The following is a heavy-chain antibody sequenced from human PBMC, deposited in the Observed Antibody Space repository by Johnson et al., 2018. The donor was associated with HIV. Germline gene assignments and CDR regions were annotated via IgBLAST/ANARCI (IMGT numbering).Heavy chain of an antibody. CDR3: AGGDGSGSGDAFDI. D-gene: IGHD3-10*01. J-gene: IGHJ3*02. CDR2: ISSSGSTI. CDR1: GFTFSDYY. V-gene: IGHV3-11*04. Sequence: QVQLVEPGGGVVQPGRSLRLSCAASGFTFSDYYMSWIRQAPGKGLEWVSYISSSGSTIYYADPATGRFTISRDNATNSLYLQMTSLSAEDTAVSYCAGGDGSGSGDAFDIWGQGKMVTVSS.